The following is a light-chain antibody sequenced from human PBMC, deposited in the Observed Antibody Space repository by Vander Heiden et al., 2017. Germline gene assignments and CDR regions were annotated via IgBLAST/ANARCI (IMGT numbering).Light chain of an antibody. CDR2: EVR. CDR3: CSYAGSSTFTV. V-gene: IGLV2-23*02. J-gene: IGLJ1*01. Sequence: QSALTPPASVSRSPDQSITIPCTGTSSDVGAYNLVSWYQQHPGKAPKLMIYEVRKRPSGVSKRCSGSNSGNTASLTISGLQAEDEADYYCCSYAGSSTFTVFGTGTKVTVL. CDR1: SSDVGAYNL.